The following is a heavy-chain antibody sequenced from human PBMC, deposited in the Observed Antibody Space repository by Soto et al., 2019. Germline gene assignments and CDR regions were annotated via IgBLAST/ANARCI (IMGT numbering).Heavy chain of an antibody. Sequence: QVQLVESGGGVVQPGRSLRLSCAASGFTFSSYAMHWVRQAPGKGLEWVAVISYDGSNKYYADSVKGRFTISRDNSKNTLYLQMNSLRAEDTAVYYCARDGVATIRFVGYFDLWGRGTLVTVSS. CDR1: GFTFSSYA. J-gene: IGHJ2*01. V-gene: IGHV3-30-3*01. CDR3: ARDGVATIRFVGYFDL. D-gene: IGHD5-12*01. CDR2: ISYDGSNK.